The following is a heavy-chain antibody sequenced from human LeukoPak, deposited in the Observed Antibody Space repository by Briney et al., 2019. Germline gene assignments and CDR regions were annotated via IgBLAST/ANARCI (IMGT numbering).Heavy chain of an antibody. CDR1: GYTFTSYD. CDR2: MNPNSGNT. CDR3: AGTGGGYSSGTTYYFDY. V-gene: IGHV1-8*01. D-gene: IGHD6-19*01. Sequence: ASVKVSCKASGYTFTSYDINWVRQATGQGLEWMGWMNPNSGNTGYAQKFQGRVTMTRNTSISTAYMEVSSLRSEDTAVYYCAGTGGGYSSGTTYYFDYWGQGTLVTVSS. J-gene: IGHJ4*02.